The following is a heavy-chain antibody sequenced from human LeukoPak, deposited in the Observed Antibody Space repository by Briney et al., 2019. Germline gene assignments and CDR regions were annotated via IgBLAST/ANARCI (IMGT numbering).Heavy chain of an antibody. CDR1: GGSISSYY. CDR3: ARSTYAYFDY. Sequence: PSETLSLTCTVSGGSISSYYWSWIRQPPGKGLEWIGYIYYSGSTSYNPSLKSRVTISVDTSKNQFSLKLSSVTAADTAVYYCARSTYAYFDYWGQGTLVTVSS. J-gene: IGHJ4*02. CDR2: IYYSGST. V-gene: IGHV4-59*01. D-gene: IGHD2-8*01.